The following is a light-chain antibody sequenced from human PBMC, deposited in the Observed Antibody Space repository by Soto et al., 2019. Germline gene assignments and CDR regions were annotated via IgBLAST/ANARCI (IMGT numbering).Light chain of an antibody. V-gene: IGKV3-15*01. CDR1: QTVASN. Sequence: EIVMTQSPATLSVSPGERATLSCRASQTVASNLAWHQQKPGQAPRLLIHGASTRATGVPARFSGSGSGTEFTLTISSLQSEDFAVYYCQQYHNWPPQYTFGQGTKLRIK. CDR3: QQYHNWPPQYT. CDR2: GAS. J-gene: IGKJ2*01.